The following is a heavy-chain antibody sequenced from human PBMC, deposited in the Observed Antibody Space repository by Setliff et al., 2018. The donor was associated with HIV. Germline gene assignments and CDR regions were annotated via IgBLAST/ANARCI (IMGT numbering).Heavy chain of an antibody. J-gene: IGHJ6*03. Sequence: GGSLRLSCSASGFTFSGSAIHWVRQASGKGLEWLGRIKTKPSNYATTYAASVKGRFTISRDDSKNTAFLQMNSLKTEDTAVYYCTPITGYYMDVWGKGTTVTVSS. D-gene: IGHD1-20*01. CDR3: TPITGYYMDV. CDR1: GFTFSGSA. CDR2: IKTKPSNYAT. V-gene: IGHV3-73*01.